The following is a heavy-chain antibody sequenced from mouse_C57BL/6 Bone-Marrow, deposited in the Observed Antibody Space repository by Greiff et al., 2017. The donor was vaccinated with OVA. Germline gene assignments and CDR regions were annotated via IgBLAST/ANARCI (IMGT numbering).Heavy chain of an antibody. CDR3: ASDATVVADY. CDR1: GYTFTSYW. CDR2: IDPSDSYT. J-gene: IGHJ2*01. Sequence: QVQLQQPGAELVRPGTSVKLSCKASGYTFTSYWMHWVKQRPGQGLEWIGVIDPSDSYTNYNQKFKGKATLTVDTSSSTAYMQLSSLTSEDSAVEYCASDATVVADYWGQGTTLTVSS. V-gene: IGHV1-59*01. D-gene: IGHD1-1*01.